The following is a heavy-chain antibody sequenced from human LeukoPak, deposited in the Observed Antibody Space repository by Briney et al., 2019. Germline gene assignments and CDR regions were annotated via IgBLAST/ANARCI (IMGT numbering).Heavy chain of an antibody. V-gene: IGHV1-46*01. Sequence: GASVKVSCKASGYTFTSYYMHWVRRAPGQGLEWMGIINPSGGSTSYAQKFQGRVTMTRDMSTSTVYMELSSLRSEDTAVYYCARDLFPKDCSSTSCYTGYDPWGQGTLVTVSS. CDR3: ARDLFPKDCSSTSCYTGYDP. D-gene: IGHD2-2*02. CDR1: GYTFTSYY. J-gene: IGHJ5*02. CDR2: INPSGGST.